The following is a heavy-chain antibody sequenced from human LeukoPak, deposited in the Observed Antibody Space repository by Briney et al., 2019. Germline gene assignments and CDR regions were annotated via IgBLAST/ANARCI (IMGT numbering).Heavy chain of an antibody. D-gene: IGHD6-19*01. Sequence: GGSLRLSCAASGFTFRNYWMTWVRQAPGKGLEWVGRVKSKTDGGTTDYVAPVKGRFTISRDDLKNTVYLQMSSLKTEDTAVYYCATDDLSRRYRSGFRAFDVWGQGTTVIVSS. V-gene: IGHV3-15*01. CDR2: VKSKTDGGTT. J-gene: IGHJ3*01. CDR3: ATDDLSRRYRSGFRAFDV. CDR1: GFTFRNYW.